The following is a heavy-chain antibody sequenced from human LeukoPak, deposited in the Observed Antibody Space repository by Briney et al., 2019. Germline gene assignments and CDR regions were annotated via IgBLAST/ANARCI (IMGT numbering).Heavy chain of an antibody. CDR2: IYYSGST. D-gene: IGHD2/OR15-2a*01. CDR1: GGSINSYH. CDR3: ARNRARTPYYYGMDV. Sequence: PSETLSLTCTVSGGSINSYHWSWIRQPPGKGLEWIGYIYYSGSTNYNPSLKSRVTISVDTSKNQFSLKLSSVTAADTAVYYCARNRARTPYYYGMDVWGQGTTVTVSS. J-gene: IGHJ6*02. V-gene: IGHV4-59*08.